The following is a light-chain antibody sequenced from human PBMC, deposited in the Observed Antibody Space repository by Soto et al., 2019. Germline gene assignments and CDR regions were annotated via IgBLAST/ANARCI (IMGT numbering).Light chain of an antibody. CDR1: SSDVGLYDY. CDR2: AVS. Sequence: QSVLTPPASVSGSPGQSITISCTGTSSDVGLYDYVSWYQQHPGKAPQLMIYAVSNRPSGVSNRFSASKSGNTASLFISGLQAEDEADYYCSSYTSDSSYVFGSGTKVTVL. J-gene: IGLJ1*01. CDR3: SSYTSDSSYV. V-gene: IGLV2-14*01.